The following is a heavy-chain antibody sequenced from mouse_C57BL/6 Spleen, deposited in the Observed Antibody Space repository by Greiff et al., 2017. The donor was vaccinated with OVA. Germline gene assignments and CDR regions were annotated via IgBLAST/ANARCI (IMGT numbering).Heavy chain of an antibody. CDR2: IRSKSNNYAT. Sequence: EVKLMESGGGLVQPKGSLKLSCAASGFSFNTYAMNWVRQAPGQGLEWVARIRSKSNNYATYYADSVKDRFTISRDDSESMLYLQMNNLKTEDTAMYYCVGRQAMDYWGQGTSVTVSS. CDR3: VGRQAMDY. D-gene: IGHD3-2*01. CDR1: GFSFNTYA. J-gene: IGHJ4*01. V-gene: IGHV10-1*01.